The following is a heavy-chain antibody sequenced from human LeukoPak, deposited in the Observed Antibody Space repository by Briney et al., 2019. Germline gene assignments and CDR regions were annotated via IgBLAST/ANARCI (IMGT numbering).Heavy chain of an antibody. J-gene: IGHJ3*02. Sequence: SETLSLTCTVSGGSISTSSYYWGWVRQPPGKGLEWIGNIFYSGSTYYSPSLKSRVTISLDTSRNQFSLKLNSVTAGDTAGYYCAKSNSYGLVDIWGQGTMVTVSS. CDR3: AKSNSYGLVDI. CDR2: IFYSGST. V-gene: IGHV4-39*07. D-gene: IGHD3-16*02. CDR1: GGSISTSSYY.